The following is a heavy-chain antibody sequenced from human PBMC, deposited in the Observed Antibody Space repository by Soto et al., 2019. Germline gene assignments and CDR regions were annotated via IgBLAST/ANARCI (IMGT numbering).Heavy chain of an antibody. V-gene: IGHV4-39*01. D-gene: IGHD3-10*01. J-gene: IGHJ4*02. CDR1: GASICSGSYC. CDR2: FFYGGNY. Sequence: PSGSVALTCTVCGASICSGSYCWGWMRQPPGKGPEWIAIFFYGGNYYYNPPLKRRVTISVATSKNQFSLKLTSVTAADTAIYYCVRRHGLTIDAYYWGQGILVT. CDR3: VRRHGLTIDAYY.